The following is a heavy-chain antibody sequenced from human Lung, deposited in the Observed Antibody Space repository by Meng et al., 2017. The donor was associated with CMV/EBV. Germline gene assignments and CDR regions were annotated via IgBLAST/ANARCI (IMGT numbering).Heavy chain of an antibody. CDR1: GFTLTRYW. J-gene: IGHJ4*02. V-gene: IGHV3-74*03. CDR2: IDIDGRDI. Sequence: GRLVGAGGGLVPPGGSLRLSCAVFGFTLTRYWVHWVREVAGKGLEWVSRIDIDGRDITYADSVRGRFSISRDDAKNTLYLQMNSLRIEDTAVYYCARGVAETLGWEMGYWGQGTLVTVSS. CDR3: ARGVAETLGWEMGY. D-gene: IGHD1-26*01.